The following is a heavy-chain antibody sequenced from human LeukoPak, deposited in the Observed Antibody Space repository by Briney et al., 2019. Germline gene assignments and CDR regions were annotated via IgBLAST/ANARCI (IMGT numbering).Heavy chain of an antibody. CDR3: ARGGQYCSGGSCYNWFDP. D-gene: IGHD2-15*01. J-gene: IGHJ5*02. CDR2: IIPIFGTA. V-gene: IGHV1-69*13. Sequence: ASVKVSCKASGGTFSSYAISWVRQAPGQGLEWMGGIIPIFGTANCAQKFQGRVTVTADESTSTAYMELSSLRSEDTAVYYCARGGQYCSGGSCYNWFDPWGQGTLVTVSS. CDR1: GGTFSSYA.